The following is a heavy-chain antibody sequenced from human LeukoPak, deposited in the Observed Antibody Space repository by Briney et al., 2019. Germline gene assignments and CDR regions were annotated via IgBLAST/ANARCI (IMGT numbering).Heavy chain of an antibody. CDR1: GFTFSDYY. D-gene: IGHD3-10*01. CDR2: ITRSSDDT. J-gene: IGHJ4*02. Sequence: KPGGSLRLSCAAPGFTFSDYYMSWVRQAPGKGLEWVSYITRSSDDTNYADSVKGRFTISRDNAKNSLSLQMNSLRAEDTALYYCARHGSGMFDYWGQGTLVTVSS. V-gene: IGHV3-11*06. CDR3: ARHGSGMFDY.